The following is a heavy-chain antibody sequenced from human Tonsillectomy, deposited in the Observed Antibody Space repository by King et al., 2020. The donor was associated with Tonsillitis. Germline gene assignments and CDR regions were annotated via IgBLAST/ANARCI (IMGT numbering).Heavy chain of an antibody. V-gene: IGHV4-30-4*01. J-gene: IGHJ5*02. CDR1: GGSISSGNYY. CDR3: ARAQITMVRGVIISP. D-gene: IGHD3-10*01. CDR2: IYYSGST. Sequence: VQLQESGPGLVKPSQTLSLTCPFSGGSISSGNYYWSWIRQPPGKGLEWIGYIYYSGSTYYSPSLMSRVTMSVDTSKNQFSLGLSSVTAADTAVSYCARAQITMVRGVIISPWGQGTLVTVSS.